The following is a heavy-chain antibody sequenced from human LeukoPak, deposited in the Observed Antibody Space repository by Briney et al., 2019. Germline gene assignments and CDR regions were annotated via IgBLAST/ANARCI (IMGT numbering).Heavy chain of an antibody. V-gene: IGHV3-21*01. J-gene: IGHJ4*02. D-gene: IGHD3-10*01. CDR1: GFTFRSYT. CDR3: ASELYF. CDR2: ISRSGDSI. Sequence: FSAASGFTFRSYTMNWVRLAPGKGLEWLSSISRSGDSIFYADSVKGRFTISRDNDKTTLYLQMNSLRAEDTAVYYCASELYFWGQGTLVTVSS.